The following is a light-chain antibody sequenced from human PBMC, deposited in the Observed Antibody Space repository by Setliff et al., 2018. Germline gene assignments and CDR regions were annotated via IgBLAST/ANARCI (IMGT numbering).Light chain of an antibody. Sequence: QSALTQPRSVSGSPGQSVTISCTGTSSDVGVYNYVSWYQQHPGKAPKLMIYEVSDRPSGVSNRFSGSRSGNTASLTISGLQAEDEADYYCSSYSGSSTLVFGTGTKVTVL. J-gene: IGLJ1*01. V-gene: IGLV2-14*01. CDR3: SSYSGSSTLV. CDR1: SSDVGVYNY. CDR2: EVS.